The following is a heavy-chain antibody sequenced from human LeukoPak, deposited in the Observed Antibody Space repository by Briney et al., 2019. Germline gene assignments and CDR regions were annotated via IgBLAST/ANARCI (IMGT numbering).Heavy chain of an antibody. J-gene: IGHJ3*02. CDR1: GFTFSSYA. D-gene: IGHD3-22*01. Sequence: PGRSLRLSCAASGFTFSSYAMHWVRQAPGKGLEWVAVISYDGSNKYYADSVKGRFTISRDNSKNTLYLQMNSLRAEDTAVYYCAKDPRDSSGYTLGAFDIWGQGTMVTVSS. CDR2: ISYDGSNK. V-gene: IGHV3-30-3*01. CDR3: AKDPRDSSGYTLGAFDI.